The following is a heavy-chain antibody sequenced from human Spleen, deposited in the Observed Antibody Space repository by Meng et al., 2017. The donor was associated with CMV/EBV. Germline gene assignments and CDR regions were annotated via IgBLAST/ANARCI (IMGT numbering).Heavy chain of an antibody. V-gene: IGHV3-7*01. Sequence: GESLKISCAASGFTFSSYWMSWVRQAPGKGLEWVANIKQDGSEKYYVDSVKGRFTISRDNAKNSLYLQMNSLRAEDTAVYYCAKDHYGGSPWWYFDLWGRGTLVTVSS. D-gene: IGHD4-23*01. CDR2: IKQDGSEK. J-gene: IGHJ2*01. CDR1: GFTFSSYW. CDR3: AKDHYGGSPWWYFDL.